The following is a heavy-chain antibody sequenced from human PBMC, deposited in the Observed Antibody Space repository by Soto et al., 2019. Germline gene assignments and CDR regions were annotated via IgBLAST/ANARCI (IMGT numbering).Heavy chain of an antibody. V-gene: IGHV3-33*01. J-gene: IGHJ3*02. Sequence: QVQLVESGGGVVQPGRSLRLSCVGTGFSISTYGMHWVRQAPGEGLEWLAMIWNDGSNKYYAASVKDRFTISRDNTKNTLYLQMNNLRDDDSAVYYCVTELHDMLAFDIWGQGTILTVSS. CDR2: IWNDGSNK. D-gene: IGHD1-1*01. CDR3: VTELHDMLAFDI. CDR1: GFSISTYG.